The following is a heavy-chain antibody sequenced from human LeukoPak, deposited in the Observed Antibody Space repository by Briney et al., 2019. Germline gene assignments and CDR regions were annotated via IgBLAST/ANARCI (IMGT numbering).Heavy chain of an antibody. D-gene: IGHD3-10*02. V-gene: IGHV3-48*03. Sequence: GGSLRLSCGASGFTFSSYDMNWVRQAPGKGLEWVSYISGSGTIVSYGDSVKGRFTISRDNAKNSLYLQMNSLRAEDTAVYYCARDGLMHYVRMGAFDIWGQGTMVTVSS. J-gene: IGHJ3*02. CDR3: ARDGLMHYVRMGAFDI. CDR2: ISGSGTIV. CDR1: GFTFSSYD.